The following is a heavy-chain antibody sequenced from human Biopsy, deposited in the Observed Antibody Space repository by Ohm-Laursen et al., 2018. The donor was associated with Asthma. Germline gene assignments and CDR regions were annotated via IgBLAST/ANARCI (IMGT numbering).Heavy chain of an antibody. Sequence: TQTLTLTSSFSGFSPSTSGVGVGWIRQPPGKALDWLALTYWDADKRYSPSLKTRLTITKDTSNNQVVLTLTNVDPVDTATYYCAHFKMSTSMAFDYWGPGTVVTVSS. CDR1: GFSPSTSGVG. D-gene: IGHD5-24*01. CDR3: AHFKMSTSMAFDY. J-gene: IGHJ4*02. V-gene: IGHV2-5*02. CDR2: TYWDADK.